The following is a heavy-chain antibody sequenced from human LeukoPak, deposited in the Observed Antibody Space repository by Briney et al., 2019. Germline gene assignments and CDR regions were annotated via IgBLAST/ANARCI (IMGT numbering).Heavy chain of an antibody. CDR1: GFTFSSYS. D-gene: IGHD6-6*01. J-gene: IGHJ4*02. V-gene: IGHV3-21*05. Sequence: GGSLRLSCAASGFTFSSYSMNWVRQAPGKGLEWVSYISSSSSYIYYADSVKGRFTISRDNAKNSLYLQMNSLRAEDTAVYYCARDSPGAYSSSSGFDYWGQGTLVTVSS. CDR3: ARDSPGAYSSSSGFDY. CDR2: ISSSSSYI.